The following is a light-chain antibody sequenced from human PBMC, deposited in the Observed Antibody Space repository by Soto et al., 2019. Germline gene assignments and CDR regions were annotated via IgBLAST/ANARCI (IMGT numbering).Light chain of an antibody. CDR2: DIS. J-gene: IGKJ4*01. CDR1: HNINNW. CDR3: QRYNAN. V-gene: IGKV1-5*01. Sequence: HMSQAPSTLSASVGDRDTITCRASHNINNWLVWYQQKPGKAPKVLIYDISTLGRGVPSRFSGSGSGTEFTLTISGLQPDDFATYYCQRYNANFVGGTKE.